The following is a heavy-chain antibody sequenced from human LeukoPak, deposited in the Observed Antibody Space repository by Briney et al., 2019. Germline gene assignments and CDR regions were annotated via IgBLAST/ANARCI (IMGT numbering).Heavy chain of an antibody. CDR2: IYPGDSDT. CDR3: ASTRYDFWSGYPYYFDY. J-gene: IGHJ4*02. V-gene: IGHV5-51*01. Sequence: GESLKISCKGSGYSFTSYWIGWVRQMPGKGLEWMGIIYPGDSDTRYSPSSQGQVTISADKSISTAYLQWSSLKASDTAMYYCASTRYDFWSGYPYYFDYWGQGTLVTVSS. D-gene: IGHD3-3*01. CDR1: GYSFTSYW.